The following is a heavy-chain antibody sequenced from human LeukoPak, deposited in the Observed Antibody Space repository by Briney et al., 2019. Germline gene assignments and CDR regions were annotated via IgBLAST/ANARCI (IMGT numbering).Heavy chain of an antibody. V-gene: IGHV3-20*04. D-gene: IGHD3-10*01. J-gene: IGHJ4*02. CDR3: AREGYYGSGLFFGY. Sequence: GGSLRLSCAASGFTFSSYAMSWVRQAPGKGLEWVSGINWNGGSTGYADSVKGRFTISRDNAKNSLYLQMNSLRAEDTALYYCAREGYYGSGLFFGYWGQGTLVTVSS. CDR2: INWNGGST. CDR1: GFTFSSYA.